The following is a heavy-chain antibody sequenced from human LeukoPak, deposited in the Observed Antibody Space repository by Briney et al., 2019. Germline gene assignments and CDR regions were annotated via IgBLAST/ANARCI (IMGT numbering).Heavy chain of an antibody. D-gene: IGHD6-6*01. CDR2: IYYSGST. CDR3: ARGEGGSRRMAARALVAPYYYYHMDV. V-gene: IGHV4-59*01. CDR1: GGSISSYY. Sequence: PSETLSLTCTVSGGSISSYYRSWIRQPPGKGLEWIGYIYYSGSTNYNPSLKSRVTISVDTSKNQFSLKLSSVTAADTAVYYCARGEGGSRRMAARALVAPYYYYHMDVWGKGTTVTISS. J-gene: IGHJ6*03.